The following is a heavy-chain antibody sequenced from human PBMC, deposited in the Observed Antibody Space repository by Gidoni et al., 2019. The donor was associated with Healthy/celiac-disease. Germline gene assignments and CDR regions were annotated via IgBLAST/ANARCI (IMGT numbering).Heavy chain of an antibody. Sequence: QLQLQESGTGLVKPPETLSLTCTVAGGSISSSSYYWGWIRQPPGKGLEWIGSIYYSGSTYYNPSLKSRVTISVDTSKNQFSLKLSSVTAADTAVYYCARHTRVVPSGNDYWGQGTLVTVSS. J-gene: IGHJ4*02. CDR2: IYYSGST. CDR3: ARHTRVVPSGNDY. CDR1: GGSISSSSYY. D-gene: IGHD3-10*02. V-gene: IGHV4-39*01.